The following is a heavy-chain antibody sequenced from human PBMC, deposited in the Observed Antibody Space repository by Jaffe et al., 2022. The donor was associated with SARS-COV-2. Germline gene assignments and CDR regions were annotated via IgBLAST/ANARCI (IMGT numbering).Heavy chain of an antibody. Sequence: QVQLVESGGGVVQPGRSLRLSCAASGFTFSSYGMHWVRQAPGKGLEWVAVISYDGSNKYYADSVKGRFTISRDNSKNTLYLQMNSLRAEDTAVYYCAKDRSGSYLFDYWGQGTLVTVSS. CDR3: AKDRSGSYLFDY. CDR2: ISYDGSNK. V-gene: IGHV3-30*18. CDR1: GFTFSSYG. J-gene: IGHJ4*02. D-gene: IGHD1-26*01.